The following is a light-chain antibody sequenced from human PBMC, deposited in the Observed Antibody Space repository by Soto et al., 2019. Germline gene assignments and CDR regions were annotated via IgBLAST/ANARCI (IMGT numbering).Light chain of an antibody. J-gene: IGKJ5*01. CDR3: QHSGGAPLVP. V-gene: IGKV3-20*01. Sequence: EIVLTQSPGTLSLSPGERATLSCRASQSVSSSYLAWYQQKPGQAPRLLIYGASSRATGIPDRFSGSASGTEFTLTISRLEPEDFAVYYCQHSGGAPLVPFRHETRLDIK. CDR2: GAS. CDR1: QSVSSSY.